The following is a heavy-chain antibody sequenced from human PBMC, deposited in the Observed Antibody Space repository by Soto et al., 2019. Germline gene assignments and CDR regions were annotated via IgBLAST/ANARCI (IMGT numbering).Heavy chain of an antibody. CDR1: GFTFSSYA. CDR3: AKNQDVYYDFWSGYYRFDY. Sequence: EVQLLESGGDLVQPGGSLRLSCEASGFTFSSYAMTWVRQAPGKGLERVSSISDRGGSTYHADSVKGRFTISRDNSKNTLYLQLNSLRAEDTATYYCAKNQDVYYDFWSGYYRFDYWGQGTLVIVSS. V-gene: IGHV3-23*01. J-gene: IGHJ4*02. D-gene: IGHD3-3*01. CDR2: ISDRGGST.